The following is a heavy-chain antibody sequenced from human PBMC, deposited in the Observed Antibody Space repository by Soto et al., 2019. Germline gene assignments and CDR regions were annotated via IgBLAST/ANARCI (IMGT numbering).Heavy chain of an antibody. CDR3: ARHHYGSGSTYFDY. V-gene: IGHV4-59*08. D-gene: IGHD3-10*01. CDR1: GGSISSYY. J-gene: IGHJ4*02. CDR2: IYYSGST. Sequence: QVQLQESGPGLVKPSETLSLTCTVSGGSISSYYWSWIRQPPGKGLEWIGYIYYSGSTNYNPSLKSRVTISVATSNNPFSLKLNSMTAADTAVYYCARHHYGSGSTYFDYWGQGTLVTVSS.